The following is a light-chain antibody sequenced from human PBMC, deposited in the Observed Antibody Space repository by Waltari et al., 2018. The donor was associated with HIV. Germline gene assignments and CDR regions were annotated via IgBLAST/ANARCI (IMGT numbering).Light chain of an antibody. V-gene: IGLV2-14*01. CDR1: SSDVGGYNS. CDR3: SSYTSSSTLYVV. CDR2: EVS. J-gene: IGLJ2*01. Sequence: QSALTQPASVSGSPGQSITISCTGTSSDVGGYNSVSWYQQHPGKAPKLMIYEVSNRPSGVSNRFSGSKSGNTASLTISALQAEDEADYYCSSYTSSSTLYVVFGGGTKLTVL.